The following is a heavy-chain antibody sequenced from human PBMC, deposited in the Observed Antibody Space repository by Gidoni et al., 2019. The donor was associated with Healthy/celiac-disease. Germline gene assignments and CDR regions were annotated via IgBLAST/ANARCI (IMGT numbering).Heavy chain of an antibody. CDR2: ISGSGGST. Sequence: EVQLLESGGGLVQPGGSLRLSCAASGFTFSSYAMSWVRQAPGKGLEWVSAISGSGGSTYYADSVKGRFTISRDNSKNTLYLQMNSLRAEDTAVYYCAKPTTYYDSSGYYSDAFDIWGQGTMVTVSS. J-gene: IGHJ3*02. CDR1: GFTFSSYA. V-gene: IGHV3-23*01. CDR3: AKPTTYYDSSGYYSDAFDI. D-gene: IGHD3-22*01.